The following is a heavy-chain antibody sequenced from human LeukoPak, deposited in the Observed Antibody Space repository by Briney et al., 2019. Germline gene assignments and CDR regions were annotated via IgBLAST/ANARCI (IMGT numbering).Heavy chain of an antibody. D-gene: IGHD3-3*01. CDR3: ARDSIFRPYYYMDV. CDR2: ISSSGRTV. V-gene: IGHV3-11*01. J-gene: IGHJ6*03. Sequence: PGGSLRLSCAASGFTFSDYYMTWIRQAPGKGPEWVSYISSSGRTVDYADSVKGRFTISRDNAKKSLYLQMNSLRAEDTAVYYCARDSIFRPYYYMDVWGKGTTVTVSS. CDR1: GFTFSDYY.